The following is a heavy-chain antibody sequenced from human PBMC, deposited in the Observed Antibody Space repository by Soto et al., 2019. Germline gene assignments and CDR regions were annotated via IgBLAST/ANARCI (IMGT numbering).Heavy chain of an antibody. V-gene: IGHV5-10-1*01. CDR2: IDPSDSYT. Sequence: PGESLKISCKGSGYSFTSYWISWVRQMPGKGLEWMGRIDPSDSYTNYSPSFQGHVTISADKSISTAYLQWSSLKASDTAMYYCARPGYYYGSGSYTYGMDVWGQGTTVTVSS. CDR1: GYSFTSYW. D-gene: IGHD3-10*01. J-gene: IGHJ6*02. CDR3: ARPGYYYGSGSYTYGMDV.